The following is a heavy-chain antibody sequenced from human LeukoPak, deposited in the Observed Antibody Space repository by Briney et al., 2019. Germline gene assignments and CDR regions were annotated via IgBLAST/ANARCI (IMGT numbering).Heavy chain of an antibody. CDR2: IYSGGST. CDR3: ARDIGRSSGN. CDR1: GFTVSSNY. J-gene: IGHJ4*02. Sequence: PGGSLRLSCAASGFTVSSNYLSCVRQAPGKGLECVSVIYSGGSTYYADSVKGRFTISRDNSKNTLYLQMNSLRAEDTAVYYCARDIGRSSGNWGQGTLVTVSS. V-gene: IGHV3-66*01. D-gene: IGHD6-25*01.